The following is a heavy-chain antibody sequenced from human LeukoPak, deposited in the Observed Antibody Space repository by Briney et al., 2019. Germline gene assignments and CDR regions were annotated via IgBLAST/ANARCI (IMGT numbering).Heavy chain of an antibody. Sequence: GESLKISCKGSGYRFTDYWIGWVRQMPGKGLEWMGIIYPGDSDARYSPSFQGQVTISADKSINTAHLQWSSLKASDTAMYYCARGAAGTTPDYYYFGLDVWGQGTTVRVSS. D-gene: IGHD1-7*01. J-gene: IGHJ6*02. CDR1: GYRFTDYW. CDR3: ARGAAGTTPDYYYFGLDV. V-gene: IGHV5-51*01. CDR2: IYPGDSDA.